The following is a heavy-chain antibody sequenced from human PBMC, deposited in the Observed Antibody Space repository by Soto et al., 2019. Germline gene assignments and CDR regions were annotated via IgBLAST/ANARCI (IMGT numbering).Heavy chain of an antibody. Sequence: QVQLVQSGAEVKKPGASVKVSCKTSGYTFTTYGISWVRQAPGQGLEWMGWISPYNGNTKYAQKLQGRVTMTADTPTSTAHMDLGRLTSDDTAVYYCARGGFGEVVYYFDYWGQGTLVTVSS. CDR1: GYTFTTYG. J-gene: IGHJ4*02. CDR3: ARGGFGEVVYYFDY. D-gene: IGHD3-10*01. CDR2: ISPYNGNT. V-gene: IGHV1-18*01.